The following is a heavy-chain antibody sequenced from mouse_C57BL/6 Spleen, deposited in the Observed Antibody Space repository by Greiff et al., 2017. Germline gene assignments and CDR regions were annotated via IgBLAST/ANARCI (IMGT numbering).Heavy chain of an antibody. J-gene: IGHJ3*01. CDR1: GYAFTNYL. CDR2: INPGSGGT. Sequence: VQLQQSGAELVRPGTSVKVSCKASGYAFTNYLIEWVKQRPGPGLEWIGVINPGSGGTNYNEKFKGKATLTEDKSSSTAYMQLSSLTSEDSAVYFCAREGVGRGWFAYWGQGTLVTVSA. CDR3: AREGVGRGWFAY. V-gene: IGHV1-54*01. D-gene: IGHD1-1*02.